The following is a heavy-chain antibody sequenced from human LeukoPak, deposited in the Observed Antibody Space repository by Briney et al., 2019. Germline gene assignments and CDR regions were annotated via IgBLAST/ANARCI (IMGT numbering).Heavy chain of an antibody. D-gene: IGHD2/OR15-2a*01. CDR2: INPESGGT. CDR3: ARTFYDTLGSDAFDF. V-gene: IGHV1-2*02. J-gene: IGHJ3*01. Sequence: ASVKLSCKASGYTFTGYYMHWVRQAPGQGREWMGWINPESGGTNSAQKFQGRVTMTRDTSVSTAYMELSRLRSDDTAVYYCARTFYDTLGSDAFDFWGQGTMVIVSS. CDR1: GYTFTGYY.